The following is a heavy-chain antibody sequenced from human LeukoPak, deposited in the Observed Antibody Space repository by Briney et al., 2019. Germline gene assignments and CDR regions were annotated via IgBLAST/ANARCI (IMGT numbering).Heavy chain of an antibody. D-gene: IGHD6-13*01. J-gene: IGHJ4*02. V-gene: IGHV3-13*01. CDR3: ASSPAYSSSWYAIDN. CDR1: GFTFSNYD. CDR2: IGTAGDT. Sequence: PGGSLRLSCAASGFTFSNYDMHWNRQAAGKGLEWVSGIGTAGDTYYPASVKGRFTISRENAKNSLYLQMNSLSAGDTAVYYCASSPAYSSSWYAIDNWGQGTLVTVSS.